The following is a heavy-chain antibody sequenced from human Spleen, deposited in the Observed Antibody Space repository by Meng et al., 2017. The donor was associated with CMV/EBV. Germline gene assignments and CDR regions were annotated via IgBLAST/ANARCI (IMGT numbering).Heavy chain of an antibody. Sequence: ASVKVSCKASGYTFTSYDINWLRQTAGQGLEWMGWMNPNTGDTGYAQKFQGRLTMTGDTSMATAYMDLSGLTSEDTAVYFCARHTAYCDSAVCYTLFDYWGQGTVVTVSS. D-gene: IGHD2-21*01. J-gene: IGHJ4*02. CDR1: GYTFTSYD. CDR3: ARHTAYCDSAVCYTLFDY. CDR2: MNPNTGDT. V-gene: IGHV1-8*02.